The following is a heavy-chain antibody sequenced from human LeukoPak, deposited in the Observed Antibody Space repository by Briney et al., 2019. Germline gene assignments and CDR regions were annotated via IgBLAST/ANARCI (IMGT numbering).Heavy chain of an antibody. Sequence: GGSLRLSCAASGLTVSSTYMSWVRQTPGKGLEWVSVIYSGGSTYYADSVKGRFPISRDNSKNTLYLQMNSLRAEDTAVYYCARGVVRGVIITTGAVIDWGQGTLVTVSS. CDR1: GLTVSSTY. CDR3: ARGVVRGVIITTGAVID. CDR2: IYSGGST. V-gene: IGHV3-66*01. D-gene: IGHD3-10*01. J-gene: IGHJ4*02.